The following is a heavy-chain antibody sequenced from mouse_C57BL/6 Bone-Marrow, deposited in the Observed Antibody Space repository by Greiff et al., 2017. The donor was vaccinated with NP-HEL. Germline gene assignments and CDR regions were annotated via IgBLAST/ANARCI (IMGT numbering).Heavy chain of an antibody. V-gene: IGHV1-69*01. J-gene: IGHJ2*01. CDR3: ARSTAQAPDY. CDR2: IDPSDSYT. CDR1: GYTFTSYW. D-gene: IGHD3-2*02. Sequence: VKLMESGAELVMPGASVKLSCKASGYTFTSYWMHWVKQRPGQGLEWIGEIDPSDSYTNYNQKFKGKSTLTVDKSSSTAYMQLSSLTSEDSAVYYCARSTAQAPDYWGQGTTLTVSS.